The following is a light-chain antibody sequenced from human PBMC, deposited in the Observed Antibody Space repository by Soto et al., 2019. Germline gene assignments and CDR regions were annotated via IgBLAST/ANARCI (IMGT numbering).Light chain of an antibody. CDR2: AAS. CDR3: QHYDTSLRT. J-gene: IGKJ1*01. V-gene: IGKV3-20*01. CDR1: QSISSRH. Sequence: EIVLTQSPGTLSLSPGERATLSCRASQSISSRHLAWYQQKPGQAPRLLIYAASIRATDIPDKFSGSGSGADFTLSISRLEPEDFAVYYCQHYDTSLRTFGPGTKVDIK.